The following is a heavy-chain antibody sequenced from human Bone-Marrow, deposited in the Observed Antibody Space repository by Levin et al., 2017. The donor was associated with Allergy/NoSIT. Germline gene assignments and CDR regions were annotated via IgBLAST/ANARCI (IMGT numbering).Heavy chain of an antibody. CDR1: GGPFSTYT. CDR2: VIAVAATA. D-gene: IGHD6-19*01. Sequence: SVKVSCKASGGPFSTYTISWVRQAPGQGLEWMGRVIAVAATANYARKLQDRLTITADTSTNTAYMELSSLSSDDTAVYFCARDGSGWEGWGQGPLVTVSS. J-gene: IGHJ4*02. V-gene: IGHV1-69*08. CDR3: ARDGSGWEG.